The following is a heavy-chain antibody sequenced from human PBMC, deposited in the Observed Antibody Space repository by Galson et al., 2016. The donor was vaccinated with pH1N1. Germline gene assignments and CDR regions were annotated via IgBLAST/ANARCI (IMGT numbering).Heavy chain of an antibody. D-gene: IGHD1-26*01. CDR3: ATPRGSSSLAFDY. CDR2: IYLGDSDT. J-gene: IGHJ4*02. V-gene: IGHV5-51*01. CDR1: GYSFSNSW. Sequence: QSGAEVKKPGESLKISCKGSGYSFSNSWIVWVRQMPGKGLEWVGIIYLGDSDTTNSPSFQGQVTISADKSISTAYLQWSSLKASDTAIYYCATPRGSSSLAFDYWGQGTLVTVSS.